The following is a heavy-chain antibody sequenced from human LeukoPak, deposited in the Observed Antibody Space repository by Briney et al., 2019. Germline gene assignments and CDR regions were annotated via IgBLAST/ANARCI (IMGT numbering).Heavy chain of an antibody. CDR1: GGSFSRSF. CDR3: ARGVYGDYFYLDY. CDR2: INHSGST. D-gene: IGHD4-17*01. J-gene: IGHJ4*02. Sequence: SETLSLTCAVSGGSFSRSFWSWIRQPPGKGLEWIGEINHSGSTNYSPSLKSRVTISVDTSKFQFSLKLSSVTAADTAIYYCARGVYGDYFYLDYWGQGTPVTVSS. V-gene: IGHV4-34*01.